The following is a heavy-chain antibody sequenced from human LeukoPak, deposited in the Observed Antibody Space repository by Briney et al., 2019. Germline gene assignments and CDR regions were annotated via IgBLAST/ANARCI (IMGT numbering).Heavy chain of an antibody. V-gene: IGHV1-2*02. CDR1: GYTFTSYA. Sequence: GAAVKVSCKASGYTFTSYAMNWVRQAPVQGLEWMGWINPNSGGTNYAQKFQGRVTMTRDTSISTAYMELSRLRSDDTAVYYCARSVTGVVTFDYWGQGTLVTVSS. CDR2: INPNSGGT. J-gene: IGHJ4*02. CDR3: ARSVTGVVTFDY. D-gene: IGHD3-22*01.